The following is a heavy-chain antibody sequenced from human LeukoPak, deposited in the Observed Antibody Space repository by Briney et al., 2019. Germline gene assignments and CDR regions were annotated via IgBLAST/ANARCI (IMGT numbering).Heavy chain of an antibody. J-gene: IGHJ3*02. CDR2: IIPIFGTA. CDR3: AKGEQWLVVHDAFDI. CDR1: GGTFSSYA. V-gene: IGHV1-69*06. D-gene: IGHD6-19*01. Sequence: GASVKVSCKASGGTFSSYAISWVRQAPGQGLEWMGGIIPIFGTANYAQKFQGRVTITADKSTSTAYMELSSLRSEDTALYYCAKGEQWLVVHDAFDIWGQGTMVTVSS.